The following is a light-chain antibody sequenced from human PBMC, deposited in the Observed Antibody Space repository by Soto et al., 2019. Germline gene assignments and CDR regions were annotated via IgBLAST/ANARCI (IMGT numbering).Light chain of an antibody. V-gene: IGKV1-5*03. CDR3: QQYNSYSPYT. J-gene: IGKJ2*01. CDR1: QSISSW. CDR2: KAS. Sequence: DLQMTQSPSSVSASVGDRVTITCRASQSISSWLAWYQQKPGKAPKLLIYKASSLESGVPSRFSGSGSGTEFTLTISSLQPDDFASYYCQQYNSYSPYTFGQGTKLEIK.